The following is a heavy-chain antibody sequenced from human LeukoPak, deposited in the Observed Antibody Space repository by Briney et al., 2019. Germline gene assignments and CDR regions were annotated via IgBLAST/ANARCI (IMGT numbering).Heavy chain of an antibody. CDR1: GFTFSSYL. CDR2: INGDGSST. CDR3: ARRLGVNYGSDALDI. D-gene: IGHD3-16*01. V-gene: IGHV3-74*01. Sequence: PGGSLRLSCAASGFTFSSYLMHWVRHVPRKGLVWVSRINGDGSSTNYADSVRGRFTISRDNAKNTLYLHMNSLRAEDTAVYYCARRLGVNYGSDALDIWGQGTMVTVSS. J-gene: IGHJ3*02.